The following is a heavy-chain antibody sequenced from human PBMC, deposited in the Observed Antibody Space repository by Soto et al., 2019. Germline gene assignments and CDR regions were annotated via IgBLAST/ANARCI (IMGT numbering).Heavy chain of an antibody. V-gene: IGHV4-39*01. CDR1: GGSISSSSYY. CDR3: AVTTGRYHYYYYGMDV. CDR2: IYYSGST. D-gene: IGHD3-10*01. Sequence: TSETLSLTCTVSGGSISSSSYYWGWIRQPPGKGLEWIGSIYYSGSTYYNPSLKSRVTISVDTSKNQFSLKLSSVTAADTAVYYCAVTTGRYHYYYYGMDVWGQGTTVTVSS. J-gene: IGHJ6*02.